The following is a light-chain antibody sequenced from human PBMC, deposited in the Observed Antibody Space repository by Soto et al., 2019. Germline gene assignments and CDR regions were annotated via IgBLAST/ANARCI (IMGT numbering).Light chain of an antibody. CDR3: QQYGSSPLT. CDR2: GAS. CDR1: QSVSSYY. Sequence: EIVLTQSPGTLSLSPGERATLSCRASQSVSSYYLALYQQKPGQAPRLLIYGASSRATGIPDRFSGSGSGTDFTLTISRLEPEDFAVYYCQQYGSSPLTFGGGTKVEIK. V-gene: IGKV3-20*01. J-gene: IGKJ4*01.